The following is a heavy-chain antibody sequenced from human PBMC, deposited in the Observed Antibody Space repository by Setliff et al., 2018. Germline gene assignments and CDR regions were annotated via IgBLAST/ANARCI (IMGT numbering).Heavy chain of an antibody. CDR1: GDSISRSTYY. CDR2: VDHSGNT. V-gene: IGHV4-39*01. CDR3: ARHHAQYYSDSSGYYYEDWYFDL. J-gene: IGHJ2*01. Sequence: LSLTCTVSGDSISRSTYYWGWIRQSPGKGLDWIGTVDHSGNTFYNPSLKSRVTISVDTSKNQLSLKLASVTAADTAVYYCARHHAQYYSDSSGYYYEDWYFDLWGRGTLVTVSS. D-gene: IGHD3-22*01.